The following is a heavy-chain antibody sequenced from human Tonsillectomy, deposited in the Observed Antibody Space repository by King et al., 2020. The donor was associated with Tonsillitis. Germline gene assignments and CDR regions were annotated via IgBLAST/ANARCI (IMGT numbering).Heavy chain of an antibody. Sequence: QLVQSGAEVKKPGASVKVSCKASEYTFTGHFLNCFRQGPGQGLEGLGCGNPSSGYTRYAHNFQGRVTMTRHTSISTTYMELRRLTSDDTAVYYCARAPPTWGYWYLDLWGRGTLVTVSS. CDR3: ARAPPTWGYWYLDL. CDR2: GNPSSGYT. J-gene: IGHJ2*01. D-gene: IGHD7-27*01. CDR1: EYTFTGHF. V-gene: IGHV1-2*07.